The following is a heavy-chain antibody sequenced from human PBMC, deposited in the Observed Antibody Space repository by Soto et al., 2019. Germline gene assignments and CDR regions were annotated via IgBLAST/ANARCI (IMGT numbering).Heavy chain of an antibody. CDR1: GGTFSSYA. Sequence: QVQLVQSGAAVKKPGSSVQVSCKASGGTFSSYAISWVRQAPGQGLVWMGGIIPIFGTANYAQRLQGRVAITADEATSTADMERSSRRSEDTDGYYGARGIRAVTSVVRGVWYFDYWGQGTLVTVSS. V-gene: IGHV1-69*01. J-gene: IGHJ4*02. CDR2: IIPIFGTA. CDR3: ARGIRAVTSVVRGVWYFDY. D-gene: IGHD3-10*01.